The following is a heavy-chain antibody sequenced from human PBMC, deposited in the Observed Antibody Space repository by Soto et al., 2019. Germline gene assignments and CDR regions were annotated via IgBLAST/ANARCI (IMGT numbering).Heavy chain of an antibody. Sequence: GSLRLSCAASGLTFTRYSMYWVRQAPGKGLEWVSFISSSSSTIYYADSVKGRFTISRDNAKNSLYLQMNSLRDEDTAVYYCARDRGYTYGFDYWGQGTLVTVSS. J-gene: IGHJ4*02. V-gene: IGHV3-48*02. D-gene: IGHD5-18*01. CDR2: ISSSSSTI. CDR1: GLTFTRYS. CDR3: ARDRGYTYGFDY.